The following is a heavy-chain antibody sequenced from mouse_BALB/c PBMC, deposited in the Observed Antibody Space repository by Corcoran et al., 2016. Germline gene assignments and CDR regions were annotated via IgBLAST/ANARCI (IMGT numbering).Heavy chain of an antibody. D-gene: IGHD1-2*01. Sequence: QVTLKESGPGILQPSQTLSLTCSFSGFSLSTSGMGVSWIRQPSGKGLEWLAHIYWDDDKRYNPSLKSRLTISKDTSSNQVFLKITSVDTADTATYYCARIGYGWFAYWGQGTLVTVSA. CDR3: ARIGYGWFAY. J-gene: IGHJ3*01. V-gene: IGHV8-12*01. CDR1: GFSLSTSGMG. CDR2: IYWDDDK.